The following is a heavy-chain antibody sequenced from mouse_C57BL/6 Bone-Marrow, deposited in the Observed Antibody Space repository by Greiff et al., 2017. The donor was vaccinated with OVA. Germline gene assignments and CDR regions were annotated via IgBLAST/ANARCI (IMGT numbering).Heavy chain of an antibody. Sequence: EVQLQQSGPELVKPGASVKISCKASGYTFTDYYMNWVKQSHGKSLEWIGDINPNNGGTSYNQKFKGKATLTVDKSSSTAYMELRSLTSEDSAVYYCARGVLQDYFDYWGQGTTLTVSS. CDR1: GYTFTDYY. V-gene: IGHV1-26*01. D-gene: IGHD2-14*01. CDR3: ARGVLQDYFDY. J-gene: IGHJ2*01. CDR2: INPNNGGT.